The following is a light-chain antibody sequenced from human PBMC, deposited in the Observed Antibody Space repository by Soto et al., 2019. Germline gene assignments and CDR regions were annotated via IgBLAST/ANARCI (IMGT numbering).Light chain of an antibody. V-gene: IGLV2-11*01. J-gene: IGLJ2*01. Sequence: QSVLTQPRSVSGSPGQSVTISCTGTNSDVGAYNYVSWHQQHPGKAPKLVIYDVTQRPSGVPDRFSASKSGITASLTISGLQAEDEADYYCCSYAAGDSFKFGGGTKLTVL. CDR3: CSYAAGDSFK. CDR2: DVT. CDR1: NSDVGAYNY.